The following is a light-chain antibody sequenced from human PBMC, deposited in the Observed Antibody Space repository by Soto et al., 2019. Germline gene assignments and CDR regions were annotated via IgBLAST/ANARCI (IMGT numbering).Light chain of an antibody. V-gene: IGLV2-8*01. J-gene: IGLJ2*01. CDR2: EVN. Sequence: QSALTQPPSASESPGQSVTISCTGTSSDVGGYKYVSWYQQKSGKAPKLIIYEVNERPSGVPDRFSGSESDNTASLTVSGLQAEDEADYYCSAYAGLNNVVFGGGTTLTVL. CDR1: SSDVGGYKY. CDR3: SAYAGLNNVV.